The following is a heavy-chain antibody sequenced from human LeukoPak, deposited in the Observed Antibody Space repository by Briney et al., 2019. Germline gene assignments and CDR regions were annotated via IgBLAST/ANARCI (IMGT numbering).Heavy chain of an antibody. CDR3: ARDDNQGYCSGGSCYSSLSQYGMDV. V-gene: IGHV1-69*13. Sequence: ASVKVSCKASGGTLSSYAISWVRQAPGQGLEWMGGIIPIFGTANYAQKFQGRVTITADESTSTAYMELSSLRSEDTAVYYCARDDNQGYCSGGSCYSSLSQYGMDVWGKGTTVTVSS. D-gene: IGHD2-15*01. J-gene: IGHJ6*04. CDR2: IIPIFGTA. CDR1: GGTLSSYA.